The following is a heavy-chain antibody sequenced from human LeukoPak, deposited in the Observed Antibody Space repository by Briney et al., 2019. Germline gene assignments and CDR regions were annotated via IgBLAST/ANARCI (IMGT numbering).Heavy chain of an antibody. D-gene: IGHD1-26*01. CDR3: ATLSRATHPFDY. J-gene: IGHJ4*02. CDR2: FDPEDGET. Sequence: ASVKVSCKVSGYTLTELSMHWVRQAPGKGLEWMGGFDPEDGETIYAQKFQGRVTMTEDTSTDTAYMELSSLRSEDTAVYYCATLSRATHPFDYWGQGTLVTVSS. V-gene: IGHV1-24*01. CDR1: GYTLTELS.